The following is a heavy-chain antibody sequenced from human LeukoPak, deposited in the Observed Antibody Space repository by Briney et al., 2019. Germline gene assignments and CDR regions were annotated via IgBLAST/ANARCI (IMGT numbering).Heavy chain of an antibody. CDR3: AKGTRSIAVAGTLDY. V-gene: IGHV3-23*01. J-gene: IGHJ4*02. Sequence: PGGSLRLSCSASGFTFTSSGMSWVRQAPGKGLEWVSAISGSGGSTYYADSVRGRLTISRDNSKNALYLQMNSLRAEDTAVYYCAKGTRSIAVAGTLDYWGQGTLVTVSS. CDR1: GFTFTSSG. D-gene: IGHD6-19*01. CDR2: ISGSGGST.